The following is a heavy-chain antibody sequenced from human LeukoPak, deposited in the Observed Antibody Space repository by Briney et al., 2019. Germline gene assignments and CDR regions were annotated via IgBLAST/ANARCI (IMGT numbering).Heavy chain of an antibody. J-gene: IGHJ4*02. D-gene: IGHD1-26*01. CDR3: ASVLVGATIYY. Sequence: RGSLRLSCAASGFTVGSNYMSWVRQAPGKGLEWVSVIYSGGSTYYADSVKGRFTISRDNSKNTLYLQMNSLRAEDTAVYYCASVLVGATIYYWGQGTLVTVSS. V-gene: IGHV3-53*01. CDR2: IYSGGST. CDR1: GFTVGSNY.